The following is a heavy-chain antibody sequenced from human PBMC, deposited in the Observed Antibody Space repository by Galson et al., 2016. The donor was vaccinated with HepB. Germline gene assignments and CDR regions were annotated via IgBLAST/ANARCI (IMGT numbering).Heavy chain of an antibody. CDR1: GDSIISTSYY. Sequence: ETLSLTCTVSGDSIISTSYYWAVIRQPPGKGLEWIGTIYYSGTTYYNPSVKSRLTLSVDTSQRQFSLGLNSVTAADKAVYFCARQSIQWGYSDFWGQGALITVSS. V-gene: IGHV4-39*01. CDR3: ARQSIQWGYSDF. J-gene: IGHJ4*02. CDR2: IYYSGTT. D-gene: IGHD3-22*01.